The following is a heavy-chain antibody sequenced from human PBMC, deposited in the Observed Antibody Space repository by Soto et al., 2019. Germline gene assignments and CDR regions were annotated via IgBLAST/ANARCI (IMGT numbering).Heavy chain of an antibody. J-gene: IGHJ4*02. CDR1: GFTFSSYA. CDR3: VKLLYYRDYHPFDY. V-gene: IGHV3-23*01. D-gene: IGHD4-17*01. CDR2: ISGSGVTT. Sequence: GGSLRLSCAASGFTFSSYAMTWARQAPGKGLEWVSTISGSGVTTYYADSVKGRFTISRGNSENTLYLQMDSLRVQDTAIYYYVKLLYYRDYHPFDYWGQGILVTVSS.